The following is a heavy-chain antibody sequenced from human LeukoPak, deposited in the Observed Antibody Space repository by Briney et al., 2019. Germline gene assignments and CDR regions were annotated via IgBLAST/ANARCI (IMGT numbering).Heavy chain of an antibody. Sequence: ASVKVSCKASGGTFSSYAISWVRQAPGQGLEWVGWTNPNSGNTGYAQKFQGRVTMTRNTSISTAYMELSSLRSEDTAVYYCARSSDGSGSLPDYWGQGTLVTVSS. V-gene: IGHV1-8*02. CDR2: TNPNSGNT. D-gene: IGHD3-10*01. J-gene: IGHJ4*02. CDR1: GGTFSSYA. CDR3: ARSSDGSGSLPDY.